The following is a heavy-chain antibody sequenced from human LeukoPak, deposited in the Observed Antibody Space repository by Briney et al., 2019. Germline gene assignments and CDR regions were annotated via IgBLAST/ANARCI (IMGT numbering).Heavy chain of an antibody. J-gene: IGHJ5*02. Sequence: SVKVSCKASGGTFSSYAISWVRQAPGQGLEWMGGIIPIFGTANYAQKFQGRVTITTDESTSTAYMELSSLRSEDTAVYYCAREWSGGYDFWSGYYRWFDPWGQGTLVTVSS. CDR2: IIPIFGTA. CDR3: AREWSGGYDFWSGYYRWFDP. D-gene: IGHD3-3*01. V-gene: IGHV1-69*05. CDR1: GGTFSSYA.